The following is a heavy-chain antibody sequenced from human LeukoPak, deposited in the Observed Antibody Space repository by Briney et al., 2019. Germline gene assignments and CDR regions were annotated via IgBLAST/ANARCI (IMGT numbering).Heavy chain of an antibody. CDR1: GYTFTGYY. Sequence: ASVKVSCKASGYTFTGYYMHWVRQAPGQGLEWMGWINPNSGGTNYAQKFQGRVTMTRDTSISTAYMELSRLRSDDTAVYYCASANFSSSHAFDIWGQGTMVTVSS. D-gene: IGHD6-13*01. CDR2: INPNSGGT. J-gene: IGHJ3*02. V-gene: IGHV1-2*02. CDR3: ASANFSSSHAFDI.